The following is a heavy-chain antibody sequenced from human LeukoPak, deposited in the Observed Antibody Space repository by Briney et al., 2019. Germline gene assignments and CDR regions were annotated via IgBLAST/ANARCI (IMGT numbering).Heavy chain of an antibody. V-gene: IGHV3-23*01. J-gene: IGHJ3*02. CDR2: ISGSGGST. Sequence: QSGGSLRLSRAASGFTFSSYAMSCVRQAPGKGREWVSAISGSGGSTYYADSVKGRFTISRDNSKNTLYLQMNSLRAEDTAVYYCAKDRWEGVVVPAAMPAFDIWGQGTMVTVSS. CDR3: AKDRWEGVVVPAAMPAFDI. CDR1: GFTFSSYA. D-gene: IGHD2-2*01.